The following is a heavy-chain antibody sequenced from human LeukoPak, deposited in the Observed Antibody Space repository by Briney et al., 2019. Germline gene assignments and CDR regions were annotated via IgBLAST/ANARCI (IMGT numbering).Heavy chain of an antibody. CDR2: ISRDGHST. Sequence: GGSLRLSCAASGFTFDDYAIHWVRQAPGKGLEWVSLISRDGHSTYYADSVKGRFTISRDNTKNSLYLQMNSLRTEDTAFYYCARDGRFNSHSYALYWGQGTLVTVSP. CDR1: GFTFDDYA. D-gene: IGHD5-18*01. V-gene: IGHV3-43*02. CDR3: ARDGRFNSHSYALY. J-gene: IGHJ4*02.